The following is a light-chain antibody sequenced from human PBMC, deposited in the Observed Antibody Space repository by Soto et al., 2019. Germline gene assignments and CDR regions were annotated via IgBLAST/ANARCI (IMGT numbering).Light chain of an antibody. CDR2: DTS. Sequence: LTVSPGGTVTVTCGSRTGAVASGDYPYWFGQKPVQAPRTLIYDTSKKHSWTPARFSGSLLGGKAALTLSGAQPEDEAEYYCLLSYSDEKVFGTGTKLTV. J-gene: IGLJ1*01. CDR3: LLSYSDEKV. V-gene: IGLV7-46*01. CDR1: TGAVASGDY.